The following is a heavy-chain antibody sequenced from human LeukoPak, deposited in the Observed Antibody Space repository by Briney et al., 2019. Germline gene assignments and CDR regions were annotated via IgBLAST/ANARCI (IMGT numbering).Heavy chain of an antibody. D-gene: IGHD6-19*01. CDR1: GYTFTSYG. Sequence: ASVKVSCKASGYTFTSYGINWVRQATGQGLEWMGWMNPNSGNTGYAQKFQGRVTMTRNTSISTAYMELSSLRSEDTAVYYCASSPHSSGWYFDYWGQGTLVTVSS. V-gene: IGHV1-8*01. CDR2: MNPNSGNT. J-gene: IGHJ4*02. CDR3: ASSPHSSGWYFDY.